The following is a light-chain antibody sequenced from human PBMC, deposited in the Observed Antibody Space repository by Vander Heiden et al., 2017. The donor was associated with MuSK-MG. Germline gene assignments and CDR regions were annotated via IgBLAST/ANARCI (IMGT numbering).Light chain of an antibody. CDR3: SSYTSSSTLVV. CDR2: DVS. V-gene: IGLV2-14*01. J-gene: IGLJ2*01. Sequence: QSALTQPASVSGSPGQSITISCTGTSSDVGGYNYVSWYQQHPGKAPKLMIYDVSNRPSGVPNRFSGSKSGNTASLTTSGLQAEDEADYYCSSYTSSSTLVVFGGGTKLTVL. CDR1: SSDVGGYNY.